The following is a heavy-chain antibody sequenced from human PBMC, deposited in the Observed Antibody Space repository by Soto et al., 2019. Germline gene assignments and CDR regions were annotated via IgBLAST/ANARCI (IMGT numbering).Heavy chain of an antibody. CDR3: AREEVMVRGVIQYYYYGMDV. Sequence: QVQLQESGPGLVKPSQTLSLTCTVSGGSISSGGYYWSWIRQHPGKGLEWIGYIYYSGSTYYNPSXXXLVTLSVDTSXXQXSXXLRSVTAAETAVYYCAREEVMVRGVIQYYYYGMDVWGQGTTVTVSS. CDR2: IYYSGST. V-gene: IGHV4-31*01. D-gene: IGHD3-10*01. CDR1: GGSISSGGYY. J-gene: IGHJ6*02.